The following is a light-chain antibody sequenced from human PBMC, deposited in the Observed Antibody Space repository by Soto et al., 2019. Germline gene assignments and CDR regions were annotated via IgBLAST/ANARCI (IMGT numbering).Light chain of an antibody. CDR3: KQSKSFPLT. CDR1: QSVSSN. V-gene: IGKV3-15*01. CDR2: GAS. Sequence: EIVKTQSPATLSVSPGERATLSCRASQSVSSNLAWYQQKPGQAPRLLIYGASTRATGIPARFSGSGSGTEFTLTISSLQSEDFATYYCKQSKSFPLTFGGGTKVDIK. J-gene: IGKJ4*01.